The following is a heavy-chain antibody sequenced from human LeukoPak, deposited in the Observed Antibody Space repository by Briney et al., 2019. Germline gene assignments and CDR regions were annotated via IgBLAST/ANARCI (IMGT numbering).Heavy chain of an antibody. Sequence: GWSLRLSCAASGFTFSGSAMHWVRQASGKGLEWVGRIRSKANSYATAYAASVKGRFTISRDDSKNTAYLQMNSLKTEERDVYYCTRLLARQQVTAMYAFDIWGQGTMVTVSS. CDR3: TRLLARQQVTAMYAFDI. J-gene: IGHJ3*02. V-gene: IGHV3-73*01. D-gene: IGHD2-21*02. CDR2: IRSKANSYAT. CDR1: GFTFSGSA.